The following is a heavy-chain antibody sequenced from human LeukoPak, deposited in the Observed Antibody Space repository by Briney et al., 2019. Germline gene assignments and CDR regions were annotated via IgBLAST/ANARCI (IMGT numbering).Heavy chain of an antibody. CDR3: AGVLWFGESALDY. V-gene: IGHV3-30-3*01. CDR1: GFTFSSYA. Sequence: GRSLRLSCAASGFTFSSYAMHWVRQAPGKGLEWVAVISYDGSNKHYADSVKGRFTISRDNSKNTLYLQMNSLRAEDTAVYYCAGVLWFGESALDYWGQGTLVTVSS. CDR2: ISYDGSNK. D-gene: IGHD3-10*01. J-gene: IGHJ4*02.